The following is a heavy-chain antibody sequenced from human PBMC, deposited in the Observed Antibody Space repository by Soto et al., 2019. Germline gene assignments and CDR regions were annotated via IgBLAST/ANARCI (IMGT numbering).Heavy chain of an antibody. CDR3: ASVFSPSDHILGDYSYFDY. D-gene: IGHD3-10*01. CDR1: GYTFTSHG. Sequence: ASVKVSCKASGYTFTSHGINWVRQAPGQGLEWMGGISAYNGNTNYAQKLQGRVTMTTDTPTNTAYMELRSLRSDDTAVYYCASVFSPSDHILGDYSYFDYWGQGTLVTVSS. V-gene: IGHV1-18*01. J-gene: IGHJ4*02. CDR2: ISAYNGNT.